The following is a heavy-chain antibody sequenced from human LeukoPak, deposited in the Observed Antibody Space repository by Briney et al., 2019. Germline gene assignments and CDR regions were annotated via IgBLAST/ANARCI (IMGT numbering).Heavy chain of an antibody. CDR1: GLSVSSSF. Sequence: PGGSLRLSCAASGLSVSSSFLSWVRQAPGEGLEWVSVIYSIGSTFYADSVKGRFTISRDNSKNTSYLHMNSLRAEDTAVYYCARDRVYLGREDAFDIWGQGTMVTVSS. CDR3: ARDRVYLGREDAFDI. J-gene: IGHJ3*02. CDR2: IYSIGST. V-gene: IGHV3-53*01. D-gene: IGHD7-27*01.